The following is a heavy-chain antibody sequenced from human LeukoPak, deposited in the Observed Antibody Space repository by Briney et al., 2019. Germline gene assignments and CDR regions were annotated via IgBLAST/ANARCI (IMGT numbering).Heavy chain of an antibody. CDR2: IYYSGST. J-gene: IGHJ5*02. CDR3: ARGPRGYYGSGWYNWFDP. V-gene: IGHV4-59*01. CDR1: GGSISSYY. Sequence: PSETLSLTCTVSGGSISSYYWSWIRQPPGKGLEWIGYIYYSGSTNYNPSLKSRVTISVDTSKNQFSLKLSSVTAADTAVYYCARGPRGYYGSGWYNWFDPWGQGTLVTVSS. D-gene: IGHD3-10*01.